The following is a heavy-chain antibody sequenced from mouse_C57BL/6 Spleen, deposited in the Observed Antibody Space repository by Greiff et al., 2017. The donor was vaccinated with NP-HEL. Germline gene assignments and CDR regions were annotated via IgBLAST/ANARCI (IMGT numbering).Heavy chain of an antibody. J-gene: IGHJ2*01. CDR2: LNPSSGYP. Sequence: QVQLQQSGAELARPGASVKMSCKASGYTFTSYTMHWVKQRPGRGLEWIGYLNPSSGYPKYNQQFKDKATLTADKSSSTAYMQLSSLTSADSAVYYCARSYSHYAYWGQGTTLTVSS. CDR3: ARSYSHYAY. CDR1: GYTFTSYT. D-gene: IGHD2-5*01. V-gene: IGHV1-4*01.